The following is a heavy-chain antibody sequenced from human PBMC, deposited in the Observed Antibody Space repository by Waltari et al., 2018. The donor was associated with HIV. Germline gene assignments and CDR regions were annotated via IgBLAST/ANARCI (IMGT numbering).Heavy chain of an antibody. Sequence: QVQLIQAGAEEKQPAASVKLSWTVLGSTLTELSMHWVRQAPGKGLEWMGGFDPEDDETIYAQKFQGRVTMTEDTSTDSAYMELSSLTSEDTAVYYCATGGGTTSIQLYDLDVWGQGTTVTVSS. CDR3: ATGGGTTSIQLYDLDV. CDR2: FDPEDDET. J-gene: IGHJ6*02. V-gene: IGHV1-24*01. CDR1: GSTLTELS. D-gene: IGHD1-26*01.